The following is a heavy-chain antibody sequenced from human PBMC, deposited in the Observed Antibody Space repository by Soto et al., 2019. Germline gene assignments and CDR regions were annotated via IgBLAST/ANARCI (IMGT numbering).Heavy chain of an antibody. CDR3: LGGYGTSYAY. J-gene: IGHJ4*02. D-gene: IGHD5-12*01. Sequence: QLQLQESGSGLVKPSQTLSLTCAVSGGSISSGGYFWGWIRQPPGKGLEWIGYIYHSGSTYYNPSLKSRVTISVDRSKNQFSQTLNSVTAADTAVYYCLGGYGTSYAYWGQGTLVTVSS. CDR2: IYHSGST. CDR1: GGSISSGGYF. V-gene: IGHV4-30-2*01.